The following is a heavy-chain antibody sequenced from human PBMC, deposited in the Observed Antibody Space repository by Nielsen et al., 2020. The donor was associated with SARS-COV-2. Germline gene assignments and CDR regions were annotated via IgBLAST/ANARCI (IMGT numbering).Heavy chain of an antibody. J-gene: IGHJ4*02. CDR1: GFTFSRYT. V-gene: IGHV3-30-3*01. D-gene: IGHD5-18*01. CDR3: ARGVETDAVMVGF. Sequence: GGSLRLSCVASGFTFSRYTMHWVRQAAGKGLEWVAAISYDGSHKYYSDSVRGRFTISRDNSKDTLFLQMNSLRPEDTSVYFCARGVETDAVMVGFWGRGNLVAVSS. CDR2: ISYDGSHK.